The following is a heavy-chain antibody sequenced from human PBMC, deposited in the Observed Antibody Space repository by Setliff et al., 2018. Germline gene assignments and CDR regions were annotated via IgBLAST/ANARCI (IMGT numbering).Heavy chain of an antibody. J-gene: IGHJ5*02. CDR3: ARVMGGSYGFSWFDP. CDR1: GGSISSGDYY. CDR2: IYYSGST. D-gene: IGHD1-26*01. Sequence: LSLTCTVSGGSISSGDYYWSWIRQPPGKGLEWIGYIYYSGSTYYNPSLKSRVTISVDTSKNQFSLKLSSVTAADTAVYYCARVMGGSYGFSWFDPWGQGTLVTV. V-gene: IGHV4-30-4*08.